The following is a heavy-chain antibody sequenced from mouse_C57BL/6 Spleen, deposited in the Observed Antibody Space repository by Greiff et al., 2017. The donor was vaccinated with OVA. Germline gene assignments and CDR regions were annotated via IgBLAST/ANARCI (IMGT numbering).Heavy chain of an antibody. CDR2: IWRGGST. CDR1: GFSLTSYG. J-gene: IGHJ4*01. CDR3: AKKEDDYYAMDY. V-gene: IGHV2-5*01. Sequence: QVQLKESGPGLVQPSQSLSITCTVSGFSLTSYGVHWVRQSPGKGLEWLGVIWRGGSTDYNPSFLSRLSITKSTSKSQVFFKMNSLQADDTAIYSCAKKEDDYYAMDYWGQGTSVTVSS.